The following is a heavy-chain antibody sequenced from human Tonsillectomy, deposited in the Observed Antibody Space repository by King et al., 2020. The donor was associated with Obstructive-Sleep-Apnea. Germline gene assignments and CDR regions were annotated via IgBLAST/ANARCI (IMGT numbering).Heavy chain of an antibody. Sequence: VQLQESGPGLVKPSQTLSLTCTVSGGSISSADYYWSWIRQRPGKGLEWIGYIYYSGNTYYNSSLKSRVTISVDTSKNQFSLKLSSVTAADTAVYSCARLSSGWGFDYWGQGTLVTVSS. D-gene: IGHD6-19*01. CDR1: GGSISSADYY. CDR2: IYYSGNT. CDR3: ARLSSGWGFDY. J-gene: IGHJ4*02. V-gene: IGHV4-30-4*01.